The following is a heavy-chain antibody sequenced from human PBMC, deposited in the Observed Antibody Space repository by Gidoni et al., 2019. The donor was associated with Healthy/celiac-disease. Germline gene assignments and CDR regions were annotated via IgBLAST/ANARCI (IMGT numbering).Heavy chain of an antibody. J-gene: IGHJ5*02. D-gene: IGHD3-10*01. V-gene: IGHV1-18*01. CDR3: ARDSTRVRGDRGNWFDP. Sequence: QVQLVQPGSEVTKPGASVKVSCKASGYTFTNYGIRWVRQAPGQGLEWMGWISAYNGNTNYAQKLQGRVTMTKDTSTSTAYMELRSLRSDDAAVYYCARDSTRVRGDRGNWFDPWGQGTLVTVSS. CDR2: ISAYNGNT. CDR1: GYTFTNYG.